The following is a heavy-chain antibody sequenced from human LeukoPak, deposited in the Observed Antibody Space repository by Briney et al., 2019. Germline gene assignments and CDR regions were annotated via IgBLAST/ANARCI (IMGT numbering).Heavy chain of an antibody. CDR3: ARVHYNTAMVDIDY. Sequence: GGSLRLSCAASGFTFSSYEMHWVRQAPEKGLEWISYISSSGSTIYYADSVKGRFTISRDNGKNSLYLQMNSLRAEDTAVYYCARVHYNTAMVDIDYWGQGTLVTVSS. V-gene: IGHV3-48*03. D-gene: IGHD5-18*01. CDR2: ISSSGSTI. CDR1: GFTFSSYE. J-gene: IGHJ4*02.